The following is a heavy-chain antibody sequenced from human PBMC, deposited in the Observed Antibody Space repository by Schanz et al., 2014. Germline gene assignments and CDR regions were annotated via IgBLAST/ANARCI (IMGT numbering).Heavy chain of an antibody. CDR1: GFTVNTNY. CDR3: ARAPPLVRGIAGWFGP. V-gene: IGHV3-53*01. J-gene: IGHJ5*02. Sequence: EVQLVESGGGLIQPGGSLRLSCAVSGFTVNTNYMSWVRQAPGKGLEWISSMYINSGSTQYADSVKGRFIISRDSSKNTLFLKMNSLRPEDPPVYYWARAPPLVRGIAGWFGPWGQGSLVTVSS. CDR2: MYINSGST. D-gene: IGHD3-10*01.